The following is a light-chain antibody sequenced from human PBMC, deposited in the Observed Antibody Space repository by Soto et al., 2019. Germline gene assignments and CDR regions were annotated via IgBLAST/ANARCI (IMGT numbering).Light chain of an antibody. Sequence: EIVLTQSPATLSLCPGERATLSCRASESVNDYLAWYQQKPGQAPRLLIYGASNRATGIPVRFSGSGSGTDFPLTISSLEPEDFAVYYCQHRGRWPRTFGQGTKLEI. V-gene: IGKV3-11*01. J-gene: IGKJ2*01. CDR1: ESVNDY. CDR2: GAS. CDR3: QHRGRWPRT.